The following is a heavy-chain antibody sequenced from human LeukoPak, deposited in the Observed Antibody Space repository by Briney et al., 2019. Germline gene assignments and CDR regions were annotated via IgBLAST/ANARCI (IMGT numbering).Heavy chain of an antibody. J-gene: IGHJ5*02. CDR2: IYHSGST. V-gene: IGHV4-4*02. CDR1: GGSISSSNW. D-gene: IGHD2-15*01. CDR3: ARGVATAYNWFDP. Sequence: KTSETLSLTCAVSGGSISSSNWWSWVRQPPGKGLGWIGEIYHSGSTNYNPSLKSRVTISVDKSKNQFSLKLSSVTAADTAVYYCARGVATAYNWFDPWGQGTLVTVSS.